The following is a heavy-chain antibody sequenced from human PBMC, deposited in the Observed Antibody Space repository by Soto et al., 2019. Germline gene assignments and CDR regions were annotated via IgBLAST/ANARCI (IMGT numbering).Heavy chain of an antibody. CDR3: ARDQAVYGSSWDYYYYGMDV. CDR1: GGTFSSYA. CDR2: IIPIFGTA. V-gene: IGHV1-69*13. J-gene: IGHJ6*02. Sequence: SVKVSCKASGGTFSSYAISWVRQAPGQGLEWMGGIIPIFGTANYAQKFQGRVTITADESTSTAYMELSSLRSEDTAVYYCARDQAVYGSSWDYYYYGMDVWGQGTTVTVSS. D-gene: IGHD6-13*01.